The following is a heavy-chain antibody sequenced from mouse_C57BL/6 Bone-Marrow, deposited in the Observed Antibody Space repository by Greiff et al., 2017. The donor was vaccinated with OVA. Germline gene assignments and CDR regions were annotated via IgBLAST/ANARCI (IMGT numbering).Heavy chain of an antibody. CDR2: ISDGGSYT. D-gene: IGHD1-1*01. CDR1: GFTFSSYA. V-gene: IGHV5-4*03. Sequence: EVKLQESGGGLVKPGGSLKLSCAASGFTFSSYAMSWVRQTPEKRLEWVATISDGGSYTYYPDNVKGRFTISRDNAKNNLYLQMSHLKSEDTAMYYCARFLYDYYGAWFAYWGQGTLVTVSA. J-gene: IGHJ3*01. CDR3: ARFLYDYYGAWFAY.